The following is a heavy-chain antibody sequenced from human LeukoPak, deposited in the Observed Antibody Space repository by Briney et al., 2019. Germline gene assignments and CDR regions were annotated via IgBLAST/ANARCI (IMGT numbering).Heavy chain of an antibody. CDR2: IYHSGST. J-gene: IGHJ4*02. V-gene: IGHV4-4*02. D-gene: IGHD3-3*01. CDR1: GGSISSSNW. Sequence: SGTLSLTCAVSGGSISSSNWWSWVRQPPGKGLEWIGEIYHSGSTNYNSSLKSRVTISVDKSKNQFSLKLSSVTAADTAVYYCAGRSYYDFWSGYYDPGYWGQGTLVTVSS. CDR3: AGRSYYDFWSGYYDPGY.